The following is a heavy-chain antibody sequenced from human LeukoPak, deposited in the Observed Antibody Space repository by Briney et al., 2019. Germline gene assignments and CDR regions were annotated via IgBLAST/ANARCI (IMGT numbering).Heavy chain of an antibody. D-gene: IGHD5-18*01. V-gene: IGHV3-21*01. Sequence: GGSLRLSCAASGFTFSSYSMNWDRQAPGKVLEWVSSISSSSSYIYYADSVKGRFTISRDNAKNSLYLQMNSLRAEDTAVYYCARDFVDTAHFDYWGQGTLVTVSS. CDR3: ARDFVDTAHFDY. CDR2: ISSSSSYI. CDR1: GFTFSSYS. J-gene: IGHJ4*02.